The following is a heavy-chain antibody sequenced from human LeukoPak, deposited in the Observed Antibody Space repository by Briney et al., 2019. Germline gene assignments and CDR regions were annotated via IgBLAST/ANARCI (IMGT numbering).Heavy chain of an antibody. V-gene: IGHV4-39*01. CDR2: IYYTGST. CDR3: ARRGGSGRAFDY. Sequence: PSETLSLTCSVSGASISGGTYYWGWIRQPPGKGLEWIGSIYYTGSTYDNPSLKSRVTISVDTSKNQFSLKLSSVTAADTAVYYCARRGGSGRAFDYWGQGALVTVSS. CDR1: GASISGGTYY. J-gene: IGHJ4*02. D-gene: IGHD1-26*01.